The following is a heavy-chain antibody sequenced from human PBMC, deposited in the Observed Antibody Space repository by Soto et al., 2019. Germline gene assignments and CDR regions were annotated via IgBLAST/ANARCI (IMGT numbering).Heavy chain of an antibody. CDR2: IKQDGSKK. V-gene: IGHV3-7*01. CDR1: GFTFSSYA. Sequence: GGSLRLSCAASGFTFSSYAMSWVRQAPGKGLEWVANIKQDGSKKYYVDSVKGRFTISRGNAKNSLYLQMNSLRAEDTAVYYCAKRVWYFDLWGRGTLVTVSS. J-gene: IGHJ2*01. CDR3: AKRVWYFDL.